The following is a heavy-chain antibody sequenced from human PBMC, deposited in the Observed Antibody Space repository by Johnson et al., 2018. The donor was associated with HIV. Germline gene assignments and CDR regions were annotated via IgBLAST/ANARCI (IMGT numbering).Heavy chain of an antibody. D-gene: IGHD6-13*01. J-gene: IGHJ3*02. V-gene: IGHV3-7*01. CDR3: ARDLGGIAAFDI. CDR2: TKQDGSET. Sequence: VQLVESGGGLVQPGGSLRLSCADSGFTFSNYWMTWVRQAPGNGLEWVANTKQDGSETYYVESVKGRFTISRDNAKNSLYLQMNSLRAEDTAVYNCARDLGGIAAFDIWGQGTMVTVSS. CDR1: GFTFSNYW.